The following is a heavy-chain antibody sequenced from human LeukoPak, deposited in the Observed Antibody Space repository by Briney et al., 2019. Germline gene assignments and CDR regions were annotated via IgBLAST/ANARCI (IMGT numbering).Heavy chain of an antibody. D-gene: IGHD6-13*01. J-gene: IGHJ4*02. CDR2: ISSSSSYI. V-gene: IGHV3-21*01. Sequence: GFLRPSCAASGITFRNYSLNLVRQAPGEGPEWVSSISSSSSYIYYADSVKGRFTISRDNAKNSLYLQMNSLRAEDTAVYYCARTIAARGDYWGQGTLVTVSS. CDR3: ARTIAARGDY. CDR1: GITFRNYS.